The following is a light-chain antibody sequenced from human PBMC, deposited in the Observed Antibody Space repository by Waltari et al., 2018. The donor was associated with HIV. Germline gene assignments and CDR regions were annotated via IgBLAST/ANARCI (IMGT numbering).Light chain of an antibody. J-gene: IGLJ2*01. Sequence: QSALTQPPSASGSPGQSVTVSCTGTSSDIGYFNYVSWYQQHPGKAPKLLIYDVNKRPSAVPDLFSASKSGATASLTVSGLLAEDEADYYCAAYAGNNIVIFGGGTKVTV. CDR1: SSDIGYFNY. V-gene: IGLV2-8*01. CDR3: AAYAGNNIVI. CDR2: DVN.